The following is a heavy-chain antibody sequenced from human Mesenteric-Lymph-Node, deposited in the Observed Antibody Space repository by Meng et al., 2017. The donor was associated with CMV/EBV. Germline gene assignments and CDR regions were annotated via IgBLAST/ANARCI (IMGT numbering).Heavy chain of an antibody. Sequence: GESLKISCAASEFTLSTYSMNWVRQAPGKGLEWVSSITSSGNKVWYADSVKGRFTISRDNAKNSLYLQMNSLRAEDTAVYYCMRDIYDTSGYYYWDCWGQGTLVTVSS. D-gene: IGHD3-22*01. J-gene: IGHJ4*02. CDR2: ITSSGNKV. CDR1: EFTLSTYS. V-gene: IGHV3-21*01. CDR3: MRDIYDTSGYYYWDC.